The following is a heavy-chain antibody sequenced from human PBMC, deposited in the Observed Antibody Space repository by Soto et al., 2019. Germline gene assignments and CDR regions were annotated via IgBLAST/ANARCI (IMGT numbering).Heavy chain of an antibody. V-gene: IGHV4-34*01. Sequence: PSGTLSLTCAVYGGSFSGYYWSWIRQPPGKGLEWIGEINHSGSTNYNPSLKSRVTISVDTSKNQFSLKLSSVTATDTAVYYCARGYYDFWSGYYTTRPYFDYWGQGTLVTVSS. CDR2: INHSGST. CDR3: ARGYYDFWSGYYTTRPYFDY. J-gene: IGHJ4*02. CDR1: GGSFSGYY. D-gene: IGHD3-3*01.